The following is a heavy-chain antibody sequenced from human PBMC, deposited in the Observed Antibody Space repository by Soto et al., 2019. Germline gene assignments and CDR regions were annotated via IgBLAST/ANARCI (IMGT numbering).Heavy chain of an antibody. Sequence: QITLNESGPTVVRPTENLTLTCRFSGFSLTTSGGGVGWIRQSPGKAPEWLALIYWDDDKRYSASLKSRLTITKDTSKNQVVLTVSDLDPTDTATYYCAHRVLRTVFGLVTTTAIYFDFWGQGTPVAVSS. J-gene: IGHJ4*02. D-gene: IGHD3-3*01. V-gene: IGHV2-5*02. CDR2: IYWDDDK. CDR1: GFSLTTSGGG. CDR3: AHRVLRTVFGLVTTTAIYFDF.